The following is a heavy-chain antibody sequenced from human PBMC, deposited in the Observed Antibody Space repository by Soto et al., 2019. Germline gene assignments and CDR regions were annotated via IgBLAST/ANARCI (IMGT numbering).Heavy chain of an antibody. Sequence: PSETLSLTCTVSGASINNDYFYWSWVRQPPGKGLEWIGYIHYSGRTYFNPSLKSRVGISIDTSKNQFSLKMTSVTAADTAVYYCARGGAIADFYFDSWGQVMLVT. CDR3: ARGGAIADFYFDS. V-gene: IGHV4-30-4*01. J-gene: IGHJ4*02. CDR1: GASINNDYFY. D-gene: IGHD1-26*01. CDR2: IHYSGRT.